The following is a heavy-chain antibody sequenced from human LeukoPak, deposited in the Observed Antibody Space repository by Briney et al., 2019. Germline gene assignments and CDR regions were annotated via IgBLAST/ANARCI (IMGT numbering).Heavy chain of an antibody. CDR2: IYSGGST. D-gene: IGHD3/OR15-3a*01. CDR3: ARDDGQGGLADY. V-gene: IGHV3-53*01. Sequence: GVSLRLSCATSGFTFTDYYMSWVRQAPGKGLEWVSVIYSGGSTYYADSVKGRFTISRDNSKNTLYLQMNSLRAEDTAVYYCARDDGQGGLADYWGQGTLVTVSS. J-gene: IGHJ4*02. CDR1: GFTFTDYY.